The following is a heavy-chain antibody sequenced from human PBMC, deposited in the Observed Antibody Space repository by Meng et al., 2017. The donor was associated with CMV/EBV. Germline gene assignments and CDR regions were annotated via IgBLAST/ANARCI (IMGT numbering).Heavy chain of an antibody. CDR1: GFTFSTYW. V-gene: IGHV3-74*01. CDR3: ARDGQRTTLTPFDY. CDR2: IISDGSST. D-gene: IGHD4-17*01. Sequence: GGPLRPPCAASGFTFSTYWMHWVRQPPGKGLVWVSRIISDGSSTNYADSVKGRFTISRDNAKNTLYLQMNSLRAEDTAVYYCARDGQRTTLTPFDYWGQGTLVTVSS. J-gene: IGHJ4*02.